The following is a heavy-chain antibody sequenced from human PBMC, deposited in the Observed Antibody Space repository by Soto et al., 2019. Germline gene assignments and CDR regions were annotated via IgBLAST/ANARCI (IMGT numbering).Heavy chain of an antibody. Sequence: QVQLVQSGAEVKKPGASVKVSCKASGYTFTSYYMHWVRQAPGQGLEWMGIINPSGVSTSYAQKFQGRVTMTRDTSKSTVYMELSSLRSEDTAVYYCARRGPSWDYFDYWGQGTMVTVYS. V-gene: IGHV1-46*01. CDR3: ARRGPSWDYFDY. CDR1: GYTFTSYY. D-gene: IGHD6-6*01. J-gene: IGHJ4*02. CDR2: INPSGVST.